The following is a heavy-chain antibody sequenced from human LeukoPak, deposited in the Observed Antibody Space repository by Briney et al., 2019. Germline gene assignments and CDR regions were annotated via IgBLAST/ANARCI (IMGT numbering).Heavy chain of an antibody. CDR1: GHTFTTYY. D-gene: IGHD1-1*01. CDR2: IHPSTGDT. Sequence: VASVKVSCKASGHTFTTYYIHWVRQAPGQGLEWMGWIHPSTGDTNYAQKFQDRVTVTRDTSIATAYMDLIRLTSDDTAVYYCASYASGYNWLRVWGQGTLVTVSS. V-gene: IGHV1-2*02. J-gene: IGHJ4*02. CDR3: ASYASGYNWLRV.